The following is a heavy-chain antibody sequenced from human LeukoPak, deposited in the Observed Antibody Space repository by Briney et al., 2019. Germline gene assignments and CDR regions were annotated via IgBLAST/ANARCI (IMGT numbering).Heavy chain of an antibody. Sequence: SETLTLTCTVSGGSMSSYYWNWIRQPPGKGLEWIAYIYYSGTTNYNPSLESRVTISVDASRKHFSLKLTSVTAADTAVYYCARGRFDIVSGYYADYWGQGTLVTVSS. V-gene: IGHV4-59*01. CDR2: IYYSGTT. J-gene: IGHJ4*02. CDR1: GGSMSSYY. CDR3: ARGRFDIVSGYYADY. D-gene: IGHD3-9*01.